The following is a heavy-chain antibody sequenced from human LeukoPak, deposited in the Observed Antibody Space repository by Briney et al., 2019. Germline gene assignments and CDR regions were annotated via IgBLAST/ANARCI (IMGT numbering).Heavy chain of an antibody. V-gene: IGHV4-34*01. CDR1: GGSFSGYY. CDR2: INHSGST. CDR3: ARGACRGGSCYGDFDY. D-gene: IGHD2-15*01. J-gene: IGHJ4*02. Sequence: PSETLSLTCAVYGGSFSGYYWSWIRQPPGKGLEWLGEINHSGSTNYNPSLKSRVTISVDTSKNQFSLKLSSVTAADTAIYYCARGACRGGSCYGDFDYWGRGTLVTVSS.